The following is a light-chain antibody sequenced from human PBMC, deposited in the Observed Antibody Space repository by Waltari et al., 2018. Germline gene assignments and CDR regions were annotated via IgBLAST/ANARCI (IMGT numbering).Light chain of an antibody. CDR1: QNIGTY. CDR3: QNHERLPAT. Sequence: LTQSPGTLSLSPGERATLSCRASQNIGTYLVWYQQKPGQPPRLLMYDASRRATGVPDRFSGSGAGTDFSLTISRLEPEDFAVYYCQNHERLPATFGQGTRVEIK. CDR2: DAS. V-gene: IGKV3-20*01. J-gene: IGKJ1*01.